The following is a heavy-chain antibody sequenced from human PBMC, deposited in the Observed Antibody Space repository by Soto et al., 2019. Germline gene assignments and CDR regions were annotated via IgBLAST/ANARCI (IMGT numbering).Heavy chain of an antibody. V-gene: IGHV4-34*01. D-gene: IGHD3-16*01. CDR1: GASFSPYH. CDR2: VNLSGNT. Sequence: SETLSLTCAIYGASFSPYHWSWIRQSPGKGLEWIGEVNLSGNTYYNPSFKTRVAMSVDASKNQFSLKMGSLTAADTAIYYCARSPTFYNYVWGNSTYWGQGALVTVSS. CDR3: ARSPTFYNYVWGNSTY. J-gene: IGHJ4*02.